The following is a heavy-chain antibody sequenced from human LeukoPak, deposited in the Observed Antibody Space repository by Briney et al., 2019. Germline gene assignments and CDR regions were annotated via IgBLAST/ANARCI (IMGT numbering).Heavy chain of an antibody. Sequence: PSETLSLTCAVSGGSFSGYYWSWIRQPPGKGLEWIGEINHSGSTNYNPSLKSRVTISVDTSKNQFSLKLSSVTAADTAVYYCARPMVWGVHWLDPWGQGTLVTVSS. V-gene: IGHV4-34*01. CDR3: ARPMVWGVHWLDP. J-gene: IGHJ5*02. D-gene: IGHD3-10*01. CDR1: GGSFSGYY. CDR2: INHSGST.